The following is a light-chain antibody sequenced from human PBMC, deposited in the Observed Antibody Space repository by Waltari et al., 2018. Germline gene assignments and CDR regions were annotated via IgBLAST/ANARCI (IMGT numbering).Light chain of an antibody. CDR3: QHYVSLPAT. CDR2: GAS. V-gene: IGKV3-20*01. J-gene: IGKJ1*01. CDR1: QSGSRT. Sequence: VLPQSPRSLSSSPGERVTLSCRASQSGSRTLSWYQQNPGQAPWLLIFGASNRATGIPDRFSGSGSGTDFSLTISRLEPEDFAVYYCQHYVSLPATFGQGTKVEIK.